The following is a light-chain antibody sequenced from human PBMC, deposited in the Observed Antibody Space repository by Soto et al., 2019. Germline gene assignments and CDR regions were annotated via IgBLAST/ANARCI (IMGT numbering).Light chain of an antibody. V-gene: IGKV1-9*01. CDR2: AAS. J-gene: IGKJ1*01. Sequence: DIQLTQSPSFLSTSVGDRVTITCRASQDIRNYLAWYQQKPGKAPKVLIYAASTLLSGVPSRFSGGGSGTEFSLTISSLQPEDFATYYCQQLDSYPRTFGQGTKVDIK. CDR1: QDIRNY. CDR3: QQLDSYPRT.